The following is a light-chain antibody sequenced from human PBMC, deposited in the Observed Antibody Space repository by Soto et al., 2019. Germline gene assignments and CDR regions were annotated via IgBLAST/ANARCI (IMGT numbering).Light chain of an antibody. V-gene: IGKV3-20*01. CDR2: GAS. J-gene: IGKJ4*01. CDR3: QHYGSSPLT. Sequence: EIVLTQSPGTLSLSPGERATLSCRASQSVSSSYLAWYQQKPGQAPRLLIYGASSRATGIPDRFSGSGSGTDFTLTISRLEPDDFAVYYCQHYGSSPLTFGGGTKVEIK. CDR1: QSVSSSY.